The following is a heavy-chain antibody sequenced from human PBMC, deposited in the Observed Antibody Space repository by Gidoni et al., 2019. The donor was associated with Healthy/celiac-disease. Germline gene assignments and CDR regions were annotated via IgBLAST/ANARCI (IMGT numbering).Heavy chain of an antibody. Sequence: QITLKESGPTLVKPTQTLTLTCTFSGFSPSTSGVGVGWIRQPPGKALEWLALIYWNDDKRYSPSLKSRLTITKDTSKNQVVLTMTNMDPVDTATYYCARRISPSDAFDIWGQGTMVTVSS. CDR1: GFSPSTSGVG. J-gene: IGHJ3*02. CDR2: IYWNDDK. V-gene: IGHV2-5*01. CDR3: ARRISPSDAFDI.